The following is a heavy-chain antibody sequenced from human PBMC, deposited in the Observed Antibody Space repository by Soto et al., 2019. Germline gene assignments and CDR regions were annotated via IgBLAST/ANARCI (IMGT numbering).Heavy chain of an antibody. Sequence: SETLSLTCIVSGDSMSTNYWHWIRQPPGKALEWIGYVYYNGDTNYNPSLNSRVTISVDTSMNQLSLRLSSVTAADTAVYYCARGGTTMVKYYFDYWGQGALVTVSS. D-gene: IGHD5-18*01. CDR1: GDSMSTNY. CDR3: ARGGTTMVKYYFDY. V-gene: IGHV4-59*01. CDR2: VYYNGDT. J-gene: IGHJ4*02.